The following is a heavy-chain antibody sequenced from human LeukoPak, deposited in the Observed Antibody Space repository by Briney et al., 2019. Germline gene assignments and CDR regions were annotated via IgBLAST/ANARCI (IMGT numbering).Heavy chain of an antibody. CDR2: ISSSDDGT. J-gene: IGHJ4*02. CDR1: GFTVSSNY. Sequence: PGGSLRLSCAASGFTVSSNYMSWVRQAPGKGLEWVSAISSSDDGTYHAGSVRGRFTISRDSSKNTLYLQMNNLRTEDAAIYYCAKAPVTSCRGAFCYPLDSWGQGTLVTVSS. V-gene: IGHV3-23*01. CDR3: AKAPVTSCRGAFCYPLDS. D-gene: IGHD2-15*01.